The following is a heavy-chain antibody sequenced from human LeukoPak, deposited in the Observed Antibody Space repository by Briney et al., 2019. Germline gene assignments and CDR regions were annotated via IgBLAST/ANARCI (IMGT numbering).Heavy chain of an antibody. V-gene: IGHV1-46*01. Sequence: APVKVSCKASGHTFTRSYMPSVRQAPGQGLEWMGIINPSGGSTSYAQKFQGRVTMTRDTSTSTVYMELSSLRSEDTAVYYCARGGYSYGCRYWGQGTLVTVSS. CDR1: GHTFTRSY. CDR2: INPSGGST. CDR3: ARGGYSYGCRY. D-gene: IGHD5-18*01. J-gene: IGHJ4*02.